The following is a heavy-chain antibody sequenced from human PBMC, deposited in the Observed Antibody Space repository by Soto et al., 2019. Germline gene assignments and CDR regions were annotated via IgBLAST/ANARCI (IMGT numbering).Heavy chain of an antibody. CDR1: GGSISSSSYY. CDR2: IYYSGST. D-gene: IGHD3-3*01. CDR3: ARRRDTIFGVVIDAFDI. V-gene: IGHV4-39*01. J-gene: IGHJ3*02. Sequence: QLQLQESGPGLVKPSETLSLTCTVSGGSISSSSYYWGWIRQPPGKGLEWIGSIYYSGSTYYNPSLKSRVHISVDTSKNQFSLRLSSVTAADTAVYYCARRRDTIFGVVIDAFDIWGQGTMVTVSS.